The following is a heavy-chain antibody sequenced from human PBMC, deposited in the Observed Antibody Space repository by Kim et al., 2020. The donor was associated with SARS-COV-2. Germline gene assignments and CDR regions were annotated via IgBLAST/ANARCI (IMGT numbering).Heavy chain of an antibody. CDR1: GFTFDDYA. V-gene: IGHV3-9*01. D-gene: IGHD6-19*01. CDR3: AKDFRSSGWYLQIRSVYFDY. J-gene: IGHJ4*02. CDR2: ISWNSGSI. Sequence: GGSLRLSCAASGFTFDDYAMHWVRQAPGKGLEWVSGISWNSGSIGYADSVKGRFTISRDNAKNSLYLQMNSLRAEDTALYYCAKDFRSSGWYLQIRSVYFDYWGQGTLVTVSS.